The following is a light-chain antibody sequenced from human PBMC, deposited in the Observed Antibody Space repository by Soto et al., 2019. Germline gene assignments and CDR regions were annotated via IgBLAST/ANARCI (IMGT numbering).Light chain of an antibody. CDR2: GAS. CDR1: QSVSSSY. CDR3: QQYDNSPPMYT. J-gene: IGKJ2*01. V-gene: IGKV3-20*01. Sequence: EIVLTQSPGTLSLSPGERATLSCRASQSVSSSYLAWYQQKPGQAPRLLIYGASSRATGIPDRFSGSGSGTDFTLTISRLEPEDFAVYYCQQYDNSPPMYTFGQGTKVEIK.